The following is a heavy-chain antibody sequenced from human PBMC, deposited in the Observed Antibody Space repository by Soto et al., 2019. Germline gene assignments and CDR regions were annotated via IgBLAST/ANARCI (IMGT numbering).Heavy chain of an antibody. Sequence: SETLSLTCTVSGGSISSSNYFWGWIRQPPGKGLEWIGVISYTGTTFYNPFLRCRVTIFVDASKNQFSLRLTSVTAADAAVYYCARHVKGAPSENYYFDYWGHGALVTVSS. CDR2: ISYTGTT. J-gene: IGHJ4*01. CDR3: ARHVKGAPSENYYFDY. CDR1: GGSISSSNYF. V-gene: IGHV4-39*01.